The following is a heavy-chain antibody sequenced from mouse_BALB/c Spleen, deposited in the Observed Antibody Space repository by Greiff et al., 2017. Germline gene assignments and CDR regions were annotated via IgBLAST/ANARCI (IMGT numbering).Heavy chain of an antibody. Sequence: DVKLVESGGGLVQPGGSLRLSCATSGFTFTDYYMSWVRQPPGKALEWLGFIRNKANGYTTEYSASVKGRFTISRDNSQSILYLQMNTLRAEDSATYYCARDTDGYAMDYWGQGTSVTVSS. CDR3: ARDTDGYAMDY. J-gene: IGHJ4*01. CDR1: GFTFTDYY. V-gene: IGHV7-3*02. CDR2: IRNKANGYTT.